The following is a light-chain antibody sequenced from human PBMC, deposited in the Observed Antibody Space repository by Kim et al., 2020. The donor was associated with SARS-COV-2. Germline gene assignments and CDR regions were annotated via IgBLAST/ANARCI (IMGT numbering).Light chain of an antibody. CDR2: AAS. J-gene: IGKJ4*01. CDR1: QSVSRN. Sequence: VAPGERATLTCRASQSVSRNLAWYQQKPGQAPRLLFYAASTRATGTPARFSGSGSGTEFTLTISSLQSEDFAVYSCQQYNKWPLTFGGGTKVDIK. CDR3: QQYNKWPLT. V-gene: IGKV3-15*01.